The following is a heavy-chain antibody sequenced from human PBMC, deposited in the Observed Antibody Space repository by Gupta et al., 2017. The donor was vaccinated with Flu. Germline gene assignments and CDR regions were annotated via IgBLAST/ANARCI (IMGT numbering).Heavy chain of an antibody. CDR1: GGSFSGYY. CDR2: INHSGST. CDR3: ARGPGFRFWSATNFDY. J-gene: IGHJ4*02. D-gene: IGHD3-3*01. V-gene: IGHV4-34*01. Sequence: QVQLQQWGAGLLKPSEPLSLTCAVYGGSFSGYYWNWIRQPPGKGLEWIGEINHSGSTNYNPSLKSRVTISVDTSKNQFSLKLSSVTAADTAVYYCARGPGFRFWSATNFDYWGQGTLVTVSS.